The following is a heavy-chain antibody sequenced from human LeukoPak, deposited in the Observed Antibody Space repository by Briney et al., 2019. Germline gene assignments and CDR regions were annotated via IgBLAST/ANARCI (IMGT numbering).Heavy chain of an antibody. CDR2: ISSSGSTI. V-gene: IGHV3-48*03. D-gene: IGHD7-27*01. Sequence: GGSLRLSCAASGFTFSSYEMNWVRQAPGKGLEWVSYISSSGSTIYYADSVKGRFTISRDNAKNSLYLQMNSLRAEDRAVYYCAATNWGYAFDIWGQGTMVTVSS. CDR1: GFTFSSYE. CDR3: AATNWGYAFDI. J-gene: IGHJ3*02.